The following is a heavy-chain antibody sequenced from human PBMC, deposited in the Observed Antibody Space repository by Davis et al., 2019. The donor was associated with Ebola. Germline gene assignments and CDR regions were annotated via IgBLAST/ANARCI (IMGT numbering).Heavy chain of an antibody. CDR1: GYDFTGYA. D-gene: IGHD2-2*01. J-gene: IGHJ6*02. CDR2: NNSYHGDA. Sequence: AASVKVSCKASGYDFTGYAISWVRQAPGQGLEWMGRNNSYHGDANYAQKFQGRVTMTTNTSASTVYMDLTSLTSDDTAVYFCARSRTFADYYFGMDVWGQGTTVTVSS. CDR3: ARSRTFADYYFGMDV. V-gene: IGHV1-18*04.